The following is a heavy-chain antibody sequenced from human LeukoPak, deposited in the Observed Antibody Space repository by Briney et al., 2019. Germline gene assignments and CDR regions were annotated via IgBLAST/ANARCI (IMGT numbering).Heavy chain of an antibody. CDR3: ARAFYGDYYFDY. J-gene: IGHJ4*02. CDR2: IKQDGSEK. Sequence: PGGSLRLSCAASAFTFSSYWMSWDRQAQGKGLEWVANIKQDGSEKYYVDSVKGRFTISRDNAKNSLYLQMNSLRAEDTAVYYCARAFYGDYYFDYWGQGTLVTVSS. V-gene: IGHV3-7*03. D-gene: IGHD4-17*01. CDR1: AFTFSSYW.